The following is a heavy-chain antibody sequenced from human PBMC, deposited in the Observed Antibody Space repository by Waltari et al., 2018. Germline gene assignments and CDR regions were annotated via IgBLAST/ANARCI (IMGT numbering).Heavy chain of an antibody. V-gene: IGHV3-48*04. J-gene: IGHJ3*02. D-gene: IGHD5-18*01. CDR1: GFTFSSYS. Sequence: EVQLVESGGGLVQPGGSLRLSCAASGFTFSSYSMNWVRQAPGKGLEWVSYISSSSSTIYYADSVKGRFTISRDNAKNSLYLQMNSLRAEDTAVYYCAGGGVNTARNAFDIWGQGTMVTVSS. CDR3: AGGGVNTARNAFDI. CDR2: ISSSSSTI.